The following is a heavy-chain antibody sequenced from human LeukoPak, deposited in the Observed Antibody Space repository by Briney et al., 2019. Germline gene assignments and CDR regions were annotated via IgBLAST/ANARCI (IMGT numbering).Heavy chain of an antibody. CDR3: AKDMVIAATPFDY. CDR1: GFTFSSYA. Sequence: PGGSLRLSCAASGFTFSSYAMSWVRQAPGKGLEWVSAISGSGVITYYADSVKGRVTISRDNSKNTLYLQMNSLRVEDTAVYYCAKDMVIAATPFDYWGQGTLVTVSS. V-gene: IGHV3-23*01. CDR2: ISGSGVIT. J-gene: IGHJ4*02. D-gene: IGHD2-15*01.